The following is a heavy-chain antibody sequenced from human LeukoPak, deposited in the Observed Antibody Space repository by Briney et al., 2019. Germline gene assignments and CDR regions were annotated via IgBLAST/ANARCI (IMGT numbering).Heavy chain of an antibody. CDR2: ISGSGGST. D-gene: IGHD4-17*01. V-gene: IGHV3-23*01. CDR3: AKDLGTVTDPFDY. CDR1: GFTFSSYA. J-gene: IGHJ4*02. Sequence: DPGGSLRLSCAASGFTFSSYAMSWVRQAPGKGLEWVSAISGSGGSTYYADSVKGRFTISRDNSKNTLCLQMNSLRAEDTAVYYCAKDLGTVTDPFDYWGQGTLVTVSS.